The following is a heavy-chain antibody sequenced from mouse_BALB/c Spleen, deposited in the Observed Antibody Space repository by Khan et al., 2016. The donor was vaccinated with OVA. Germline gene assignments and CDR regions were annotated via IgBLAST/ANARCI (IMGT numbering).Heavy chain of an antibody. CDR1: GDSITRGY. CDR3: ACELRGFAY. J-gene: IGHJ3*01. D-gene: IGHD1-1*01. CDR2: ISYSGNT. V-gene: IGHV3-8*02. Sequence: EVELVESGPSLVKPSQTLSLTCSVTGDSITRGYWNWIRKFPGNKLDYMGYISYSGNTYCNPSLKSRISITRDTSKNQYYLQLNSVTTEDAATYYYACELRGFAYWGQGTLVTVSA.